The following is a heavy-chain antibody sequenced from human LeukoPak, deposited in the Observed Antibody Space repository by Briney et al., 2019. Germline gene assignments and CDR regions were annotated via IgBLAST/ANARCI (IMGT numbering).Heavy chain of an antibody. CDR1: GGTFSSYA. CDR3: ETTIAAAGTPDY. V-gene: IGHV1-69*04. D-gene: IGHD6-13*01. CDR2: IIPILGIA. J-gene: IGHJ4*02. Sequence: SVKVSCKASGGTFSSYAISWVRQAPGQGLEWMGRIIPILGIANYAQKFQGRVTITADKSTSTAYMELSSLRSEDTAVYYCETTIAAAGTPDYWGQGTLVTVSS.